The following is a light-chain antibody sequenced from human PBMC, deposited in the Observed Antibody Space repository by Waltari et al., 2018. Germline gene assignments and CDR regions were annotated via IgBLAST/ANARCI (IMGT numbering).Light chain of an antibody. Sequence: EIVMTQSPATLSVSPVYRVSLSCRASQTVRTNLAWYQQKPGQSPRLLIYGASTRAPGVPAKFSGSGSGTEFTLVISSLQSEDLAVYYCQQYNIWPPLTFGGGTKLEIK. V-gene: IGKV3-15*01. J-gene: IGKJ4*01. CDR3: QQYNIWPPLT. CDR1: QTVRTN. CDR2: GAS.